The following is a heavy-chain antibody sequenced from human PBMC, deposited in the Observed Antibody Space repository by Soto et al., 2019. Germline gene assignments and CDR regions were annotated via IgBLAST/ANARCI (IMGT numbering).Heavy chain of an antibody. D-gene: IGHD3-3*01. CDR3: APPALGERPYDLRSAPAAPLYHYGLVI. CDR1: RGTFNTSP. CDR2: ILPVFGMV. V-gene: IGHV1-69*01. Sequence: QVQLAQSGAEVKKPGSSVRVACQTSRGTFNTSPISWMRQAPGQGLEWLGDILPVFGMVNYAQQFQDRLNLTENDSTTSVFMEVRRLTTEDTDVYICAPPALGERPYDLRSAPAAPLYHYGLVIWGQGTKVIVSS. J-gene: IGHJ6*02.